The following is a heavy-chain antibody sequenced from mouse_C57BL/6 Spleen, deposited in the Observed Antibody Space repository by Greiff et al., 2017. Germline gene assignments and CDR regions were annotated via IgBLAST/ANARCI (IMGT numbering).Heavy chain of an antibody. D-gene: IGHD2-4*01. V-gene: IGHV1-53*01. Sequence: QVHVKQPGTELVKPGASVKLSCKASGYTFTSYWMHWVKQRPGQGLEWIGNINPSNGGTNYNEKFKSKATLTVDTFSSTAYMHLSSLTSEDSAVYYCARDDYPFAYWGQGTLVTVSA. CDR1: GYTFTSYW. CDR2: INPSNGGT. CDR3: ARDDYPFAY. J-gene: IGHJ3*01.